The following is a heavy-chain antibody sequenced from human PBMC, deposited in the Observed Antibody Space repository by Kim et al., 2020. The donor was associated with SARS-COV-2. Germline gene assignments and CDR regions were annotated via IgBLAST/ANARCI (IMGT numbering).Heavy chain of an antibody. CDR2: INHSGGT. D-gene: IGHD6-13*01. CDR3: ARGNRRPNSSSWYRKFQPTLDY. CDR1: GGSFSGYY. Sequence: SETLSLTCAVYGGSFSGYYWSWIRQPPGKGLEWIGEINHSGGTNYNPSLKSRVTISVDTSKNQFSLKLSSVTAADTAVYYCARGNRRPNSSSWYRKFQPTLDYWGQGTLVTVSS. J-gene: IGHJ4*02. V-gene: IGHV4-34*01.